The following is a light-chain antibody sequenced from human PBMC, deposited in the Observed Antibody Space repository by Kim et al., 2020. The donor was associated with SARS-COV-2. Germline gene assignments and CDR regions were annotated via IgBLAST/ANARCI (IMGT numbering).Light chain of an antibody. CDR3: QQFNNWPLYS. Sequence: VSPGERATRACRASQSVNSNLAWYQQKPGQAPRLLIYGASTRASGVPARFSGSGSGTEFTLTISSLQSEDFALYYCQQFNNWPLYSFGQGTKLEI. J-gene: IGKJ2*03. CDR1: QSVNSN. CDR2: GAS. V-gene: IGKV3-15*01.